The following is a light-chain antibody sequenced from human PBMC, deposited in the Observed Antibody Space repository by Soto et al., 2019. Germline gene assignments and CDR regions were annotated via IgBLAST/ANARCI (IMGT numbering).Light chain of an antibody. V-gene: IGKV3-15*01. CDR3: QQYNNWPPIT. Sequence: EIVLTQSPATLSLSPGERATLSCRASQSVSSYFAWYQQKPGQAPRLLIYGASTRATGIPARFSGSGSGTEFTLTISSLQSEDFAVYYCQQYNNWPPITFGGGTKVEIK. CDR2: GAS. J-gene: IGKJ4*01. CDR1: QSVSSY.